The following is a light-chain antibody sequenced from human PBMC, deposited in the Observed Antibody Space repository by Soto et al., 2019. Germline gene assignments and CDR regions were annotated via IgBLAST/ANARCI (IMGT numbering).Light chain of an antibody. V-gene: IGKV1-33*01. Sequence: DIQMTQSPSSLSASVGDRVTITCQASQDISNYLNWYQQKPGKAPKILIYDVSVLEAGVPSRFSGGGSGTHFTLTISSLQAEDAATNYCQQFDDLPLAFAGGTKVQIK. CDR3: QQFDDLPLA. CDR2: DVS. J-gene: IGKJ4*01. CDR1: QDISNY.